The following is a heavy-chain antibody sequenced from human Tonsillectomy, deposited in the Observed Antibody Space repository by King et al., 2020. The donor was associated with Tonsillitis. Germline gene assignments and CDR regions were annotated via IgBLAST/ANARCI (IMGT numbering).Heavy chain of an antibody. CDR3: ARHSGSGYFYYDL. V-gene: IGHV4-59*08. CDR1: SISNYY. Sequence: QVQLQESGPGLVKPSETLSLTCTVSSISNYYWSWIRPPPGKGLEWIGYIYYSGSSNYNPSLKSRVTISVDTSKNQFSLRLTSVTAADTAVYYCARHSGSGYFYYDLWGQGTLVSVSS. D-gene: IGHD3-10*01. J-gene: IGHJ4*02. CDR2: IYYSGSS.